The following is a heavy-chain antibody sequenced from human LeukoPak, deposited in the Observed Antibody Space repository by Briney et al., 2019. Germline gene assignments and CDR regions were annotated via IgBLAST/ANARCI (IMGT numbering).Heavy chain of an antibody. CDR2: IYSGGST. CDR1: GFTVSSNY. J-gene: IGHJ4*02. D-gene: IGHD4-23*01. Sequence: PGGSLRLSCAASGFTVSSNYMSWVRQAPGKGLEWVSVIYSGGSTYYADSVKGRFTISRDNSKNTLYLQMNSLRAEDTAVYYCASLILSPSSMTTVVARDYWGQGTLVTVSS. V-gene: IGHV3-53*01. CDR3: ASLILSPSSMTTVVARDY.